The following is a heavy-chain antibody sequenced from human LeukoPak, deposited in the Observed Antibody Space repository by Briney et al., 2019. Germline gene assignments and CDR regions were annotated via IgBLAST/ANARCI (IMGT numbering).Heavy chain of an antibody. D-gene: IGHD2-15*01. CDR1: GFTFSSYW. CDR2: IKQDGSEK. CDR3: ARDHDITYYYYGMDV. J-gene: IGHJ6*02. Sequence: GGSLRLSCAASGFTFSSYWMSWVRQAPGKGLEWVANIKQDGSEKYYVDSVKGRFTISRDNAKNSLYLQMNSLRAEDTAVYYCARDHDITYYYYGMDVWGQGTTVTVSS. V-gene: IGHV3-7*01.